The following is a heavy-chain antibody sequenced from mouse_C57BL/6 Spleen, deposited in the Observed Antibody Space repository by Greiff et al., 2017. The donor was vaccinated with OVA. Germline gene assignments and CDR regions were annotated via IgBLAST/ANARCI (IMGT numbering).Heavy chain of an antibody. CDR3: ARGGVVAPYYYAMDY. J-gene: IGHJ4*01. Sequence: EVQRVESGGGLVKPGGSLKLSCAASGFTFSSYAMSWVRQTPEKRLEWVATISDGGSYTYYPDNVKGRFTISRDNAKNNLYLQMSHLKSEDTAMYYCARGGVVAPYYYAMDYWGQGTSVTVSS. CDR2: ISDGGSYT. D-gene: IGHD1-3*01. V-gene: IGHV5-4*01. CDR1: GFTFSSYA.